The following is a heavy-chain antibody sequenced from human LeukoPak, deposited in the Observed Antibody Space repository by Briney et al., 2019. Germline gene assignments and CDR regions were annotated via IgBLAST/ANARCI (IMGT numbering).Heavy chain of an antibody. CDR3: ARGGGGDYRGAFDY. D-gene: IGHD2-21*02. J-gene: IGHJ4*02. Sequence: SETLSLTCTVSGGSISSYYWSWIRQPPGKGLEWIGHIYYSGSTNYNPSLKSRVTISVDTSKNQFSLKLSSVTAADTAVYYCARGGGGDYRGAFDYWGQGTLVTVSS. CDR2: IYYSGST. V-gene: IGHV4-59*01. CDR1: GGSISSYY.